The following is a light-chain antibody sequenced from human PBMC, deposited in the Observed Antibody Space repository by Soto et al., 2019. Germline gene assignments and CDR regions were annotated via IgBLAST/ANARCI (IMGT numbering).Light chain of an antibody. CDR2: AAS. CDR3: QQSYSTLWT. V-gene: IGKV1-39*01. Sequence: DIQMTQSPSSLSASVGDRVTITCRASQSISSYLNWYQQKPGKAPKVLIYAASILQSGVPSRFSGSVSGTDFILTISSLQSEDFASYYCQQSYSTLWTFGQGTKVEIK. J-gene: IGKJ1*01. CDR1: QSISSY.